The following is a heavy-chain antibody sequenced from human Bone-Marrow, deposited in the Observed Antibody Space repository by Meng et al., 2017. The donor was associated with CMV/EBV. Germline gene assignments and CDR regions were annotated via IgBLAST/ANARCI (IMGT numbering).Heavy chain of an antibody. D-gene: IGHD3-10*01. J-gene: IGHJ5*02. CDR2: INPNSGGT. CDR3: FREVRGVIRDWFDP. Sequence: ASVKVSCKASGYTFTGYYMHWVRQAPGQGLEWMGWINPNSGGTNYAQKFQGRVTMTRDTSKNQFSLKLSSVTAADTAVYYCFREVRGVIRDWFDPWGQGTLVTVSS. V-gene: IGHV1-2*02. CDR1: GYTFTGYY.